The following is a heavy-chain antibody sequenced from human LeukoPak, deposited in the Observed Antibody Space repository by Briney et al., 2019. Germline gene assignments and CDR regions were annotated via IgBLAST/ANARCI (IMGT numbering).Heavy chain of an antibody. CDR2: IRAYNGNT. Sequence: GSVKVSCKACGYTFTSYGISWVRQAPGQGVEWMGWIRAYNGNTNHGQKVQGRVTMNRETSTSTAYMELRSLRSDDTAVYYCASHNDSSGYDAFDIWGQGTMVTVSS. J-gene: IGHJ3*02. CDR1: GYTFTSYG. D-gene: IGHD3-22*01. V-gene: IGHV1-18*01. CDR3: ASHNDSSGYDAFDI.